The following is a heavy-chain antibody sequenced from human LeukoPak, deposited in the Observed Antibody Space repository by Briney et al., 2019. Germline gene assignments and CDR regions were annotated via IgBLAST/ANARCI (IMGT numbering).Heavy chain of an antibody. Sequence: SETLSLTCAVSGGSISSGGYSWSWIRQPPGKGLEWIGYIYHSGSTYYNPSLKSRVTISVDTSKNQFSLKLSSVTAADTAVYYCARGYSSGSYYYYWGQGTLVTVSS. D-gene: IGHD3-10*01. V-gene: IGHV4-30-2*01. CDR2: IYHSGST. CDR1: GGSISSGGYS. CDR3: ARGYSSGSYYYY. J-gene: IGHJ4*02.